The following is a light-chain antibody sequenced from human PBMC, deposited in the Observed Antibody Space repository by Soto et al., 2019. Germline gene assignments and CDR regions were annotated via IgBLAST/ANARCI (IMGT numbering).Light chain of an antibody. V-gene: IGKV3-15*01. CDR1: QGIGST. CDR3: HQYHSSSST. J-gene: IGKJ1*01. Sequence: EIVMTQSPATLSVSPGEGATLSCRASQGIGSTLAWYQHKPGQTPRLLIYDASTRATGVPARFSGSGSGTEFTLTINSLQSEDFATYYCHQYHSSSSTFGQGTKVEIK. CDR2: DAS.